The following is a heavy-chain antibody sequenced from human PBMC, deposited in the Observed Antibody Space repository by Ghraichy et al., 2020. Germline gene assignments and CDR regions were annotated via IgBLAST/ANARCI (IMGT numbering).Heavy chain of an antibody. V-gene: IGHV3-53*01. CDR2: TYSGGNS. Sequence: GGSLRLSCAASGFTVTNNYMSWVRQAPGKGLEWVSVTYSGGNSYCADSVKGRFTISRDISNNTLFLQMNRLRAEDTAVYYCARTLGSDGGYGLDVWGQGTTVTVSS. CDR1: GFTVTNNY. J-gene: IGHJ6*02. CDR3: ARTLGSDGGYGLDV. D-gene: IGHD4-23*01.